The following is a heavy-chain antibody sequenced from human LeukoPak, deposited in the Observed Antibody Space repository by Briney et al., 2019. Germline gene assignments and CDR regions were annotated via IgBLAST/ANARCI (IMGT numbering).Heavy chain of an antibody. CDR2: IYSSGST. D-gene: IGHD5/OR15-5a*01. CDR1: GGSISGYY. V-gene: IGHV4-4*07. J-gene: IGHJ6*02. CDR3: ARGDSTNQDGDYYGLDV. Sequence: KPSETLSLTCTVSGGSISGYYWSWIRRSAGKGLEWIGRIYSSGSTNYNPSLKSRAIMLVDTSKNHFSLDLSSVTAADTAVYFCARGDSTNQDGDYYGLDVWGQGTTVTVSS.